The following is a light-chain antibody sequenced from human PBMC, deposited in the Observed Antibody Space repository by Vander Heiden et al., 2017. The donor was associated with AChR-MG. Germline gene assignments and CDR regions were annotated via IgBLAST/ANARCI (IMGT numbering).Light chain of an antibody. V-gene: IGKV1-39*01. J-gene: IGKJ1*01. CDR1: RSILTY. CDR3: QQCYNTPRT. CDR2: EAS. Sequence: QLTQSPSSLSAAVGDRVTITCHASRSILTYLNWYRHRPGQAPELLIYEASNLQSGVPSRFSGSGSGTDFTLTINSLQPEDFATYYCQQCYNTPRTFGQGTRVEVK.